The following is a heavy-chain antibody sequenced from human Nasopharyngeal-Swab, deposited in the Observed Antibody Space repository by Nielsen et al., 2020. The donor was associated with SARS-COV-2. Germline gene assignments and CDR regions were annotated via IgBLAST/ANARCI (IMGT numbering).Heavy chain of an antibody. CDR1: GFTFSSYA. CDR2: ISYDGSNK. J-gene: IGHJ5*02. V-gene: IGHV3-30-3*01. CDR3: ARDAALLWFGELGGWFDP. Sequence: GESLKISCAASGFTFSSYAMHWVRQAPGKGLEWVAVISYDGSNKYYADSVKGRFTISRDNSKNTLYLQMNSLRAEDTAVYYCARDAALLWFGELGGWFDPWGQGTQVTVSS. D-gene: IGHD3-10*01.